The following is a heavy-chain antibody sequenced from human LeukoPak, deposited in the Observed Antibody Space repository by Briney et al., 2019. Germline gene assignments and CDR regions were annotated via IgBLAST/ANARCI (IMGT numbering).Heavy chain of an antibody. CDR2: IKQDGSEK. V-gene: IGHV3-7*04. CDR1: GFTFRSYW. J-gene: IGHJ6*02. CDR3: AMEYYYGIDV. Sequence: GGSLRLSCAASGFTFRSYWIRWDRQAPGKGLEWVANIKQDGSEKYYVDSVKGRFTISRDNAKNSLYLQMNSLRAEDTAVYYCAMEYYYGIDVWGQGTTVTVSS.